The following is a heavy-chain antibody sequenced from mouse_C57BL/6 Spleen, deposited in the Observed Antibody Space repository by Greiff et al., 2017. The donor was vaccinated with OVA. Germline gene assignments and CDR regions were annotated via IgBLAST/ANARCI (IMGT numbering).Heavy chain of an antibody. CDR3: TREGIYDGYYGYFDY. Sequence: EVKLMESGEGLVKPGGSLKLSCAASGFTFSSYAMSWVRQTPEKRLEWVAYISSGGDYIYYADTVKGRFTISRDNARNTLYLQMSSLKSEDTAMYYCTREGIYDGYYGYFDYWGQGTTLTVSS. V-gene: IGHV5-9-1*02. D-gene: IGHD2-3*01. J-gene: IGHJ2*01. CDR2: ISSGGDYI. CDR1: GFTFSSYA.